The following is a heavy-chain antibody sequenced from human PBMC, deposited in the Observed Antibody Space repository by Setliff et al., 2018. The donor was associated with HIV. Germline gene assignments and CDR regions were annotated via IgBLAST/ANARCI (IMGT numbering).Heavy chain of an antibody. CDR1: GGSFSGYY. D-gene: IGHD6-25*01. Sequence: KPSETLSLTCAVYGGSFSGYYWSWIRQPPGKGLEWIGEINHRGSTNYNPSLKSRVTISVETSKSQFSLKLNSVTAADTAVYYCAREAARVVDFWGQGTLVTVSS. V-gene: IGHV4-34*01. J-gene: IGHJ4*02. CDR2: INHRGST. CDR3: AREAARVVDF.